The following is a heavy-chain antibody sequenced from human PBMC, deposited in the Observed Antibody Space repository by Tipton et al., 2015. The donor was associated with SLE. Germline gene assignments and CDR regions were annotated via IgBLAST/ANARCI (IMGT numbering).Heavy chain of an antibody. V-gene: IGHV3-9*01. J-gene: IGHJ4*02. CDR2: ISWNSGSI. D-gene: IGHD3-10*01. CDR1: GFTFDDYA. CDR3: AKDPYGSGSYYFDY. Sequence: SLRLSCAASGFTFDDYAMHWVRQAPGKGLEWVSGISWNSGSIGYADSVKGRFTISRDNAKNSLYLQMNSLRAEDTALYYCAKDPYGSGSYYFDYWGQGTLVTGSS.